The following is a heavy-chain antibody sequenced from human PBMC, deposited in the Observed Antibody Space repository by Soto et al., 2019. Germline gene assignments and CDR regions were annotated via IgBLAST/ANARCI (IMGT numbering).Heavy chain of an antibody. CDR1: GYTFTSYD. Sequence: QVQLVQSGAEVKKPGASVKVSCKASGYTFTSYDINWGRQATGQGLEWTGWMNPNSGNTGYAQKFQGRVTMTRNTSISTVYTELSSLRSEDAAVYYCARELAVAGFDYWGQGTLVTVSS. CDR3: ARELAVAGFDY. CDR2: MNPNSGNT. J-gene: IGHJ4*02. V-gene: IGHV1-8*01. D-gene: IGHD6-19*01.